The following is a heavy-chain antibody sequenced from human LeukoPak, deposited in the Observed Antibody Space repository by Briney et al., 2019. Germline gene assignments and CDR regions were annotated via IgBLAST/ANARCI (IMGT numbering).Heavy chain of an antibody. Sequence: PGGSLRLSCAASGFTFRTSGMNWVRQAPGKGLEWVSSISSSSSYIYYADSVKGRFTISRDNAKNSLYLQMNSLRAEDTAVYYCARAATTRSYMDVWGKGTTVTISS. CDR2: ISSSSSYI. CDR1: GFTFRTSG. D-gene: IGHD6-25*01. CDR3: ARAATTRSYMDV. V-gene: IGHV3-21*01. J-gene: IGHJ6*03.